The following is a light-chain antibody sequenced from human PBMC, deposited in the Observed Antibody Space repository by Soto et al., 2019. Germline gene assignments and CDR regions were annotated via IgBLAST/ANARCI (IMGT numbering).Light chain of an antibody. CDR2: AAS. Sequence: IQMTQSPSSLSASVGDRVTITCRASQSIRNFLNWYQQKPGKAPKVLIYAASSLQSGVPSRFRGSRSGTEFTLTVSSLQPEDFATYYCLQDHDDSWTFGQGTKVDIK. J-gene: IGKJ1*01. V-gene: IGKV1-6*01. CDR1: QSIRNF. CDR3: LQDHDDSWT.